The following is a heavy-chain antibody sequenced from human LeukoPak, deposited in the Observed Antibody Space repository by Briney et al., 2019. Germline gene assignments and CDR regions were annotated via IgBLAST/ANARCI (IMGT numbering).Heavy chain of an antibody. D-gene: IGHD3-22*01. J-gene: IGHJ5*02. V-gene: IGHV3-48*03. Sequence: GGSLRLSCAVSGFTFSSYEMNWVRQAPGKGLEWVSYISSSGSTIYYADSVKGRFTISRDNAKNSLYLQMNSLRAEDTAVYYCARLDYDSSGYYYGFDPWGEGTMVTVSS. CDR2: ISSSGSTI. CDR3: ARLDYDSSGYYYGFDP. CDR1: GFTFSSYE.